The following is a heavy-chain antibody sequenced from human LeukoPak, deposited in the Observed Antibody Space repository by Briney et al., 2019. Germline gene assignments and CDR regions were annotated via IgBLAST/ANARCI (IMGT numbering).Heavy chain of an antibody. V-gene: IGHV3-23*01. CDR2: ISGSGGST. Sequence: GGSLRLSCAASGFTFNIYAMSWVRQAPGKGLEWVSAISGSGGSTYYADSVKGRFTISRDNSKNTLYLQMNSLRAEDTAVYYCAKQHHWNRFDYWGQGTLVTVSS. CDR1: GFTFNIYA. CDR3: AKQHHWNRFDY. J-gene: IGHJ4*02. D-gene: IGHD1-1*01.